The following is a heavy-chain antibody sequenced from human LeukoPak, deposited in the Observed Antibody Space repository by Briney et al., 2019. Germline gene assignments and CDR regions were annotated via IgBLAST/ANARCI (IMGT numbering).Heavy chain of an antibody. Sequence: PGGSLRLSCVGSGFTFSSYGMHWARQAAGKGLEWVAFIRHDGSNEYYADSVKGRFTVSRDNSKNTLFLQMNSLRVEEMAVYYCAKEVHPYDSGTYYFDYWGRGTLVTVSS. J-gene: IGHJ4*02. CDR2: IRHDGSNE. V-gene: IGHV3-30*02. D-gene: IGHD3-10*01. CDR1: GFTFSSYG. CDR3: AKEVHPYDSGTYYFDY.